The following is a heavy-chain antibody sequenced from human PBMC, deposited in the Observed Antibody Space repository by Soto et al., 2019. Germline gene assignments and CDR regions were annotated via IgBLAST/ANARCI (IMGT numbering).Heavy chain of an antibody. Sequence: QVQLVESGGGVVQPGASLRLSCAASGFTFSDYGMHWVRQAPGKGLQWVALIWYDGSEKRYAESVKGRFTVSRDNAKNTVYLQMNGLGVADTAVYYCAKERFQPVVPTPLGNWGQGTLVTVAS. V-gene: IGHV3-30*02. CDR2: IWYDGSEK. D-gene: IGHD7-27*01. J-gene: IGHJ4*02. CDR1: GFTFSDYG. CDR3: AKERFQPVVPTPLGN.